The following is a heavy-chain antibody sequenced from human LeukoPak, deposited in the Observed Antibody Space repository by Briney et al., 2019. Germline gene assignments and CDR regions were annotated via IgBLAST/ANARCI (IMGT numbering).Heavy chain of an antibody. CDR2: INAGNGNT. CDR3: ARGIEASSGWYVIDY. Sequence: ASVKVSCKASGYTFIDYAMHWVRQAPGQRLEWMGWINAGNGNTKYSQKFQGRVIITRYTSATIAYMELSRLRSEDTAVYYCARGIEASSGWYVIDYWGQGTLVIVSS. CDR1: GYTFIDYA. D-gene: IGHD6-19*01. V-gene: IGHV1-3*01. J-gene: IGHJ4*02.